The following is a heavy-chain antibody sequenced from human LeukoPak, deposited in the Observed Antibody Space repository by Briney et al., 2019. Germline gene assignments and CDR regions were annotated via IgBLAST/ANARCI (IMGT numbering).Heavy chain of an antibody. CDR1: GFTFDDCA. Sequence: PGGSLRLSCAASGFTFDDCAMHWVRQAPGKGLEWVSGISWNSGSIGYADSVKGRFTISRDNAKNSLYLQMNSLRAEDTALYYCAKDIDAGYSSGWYNYWGQGTLVTVSS. J-gene: IGHJ4*02. CDR2: ISWNSGSI. D-gene: IGHD6-19*01. CDR3: AKDIDAGYSSGWYNY. V-gene: IGHV3-9*01.